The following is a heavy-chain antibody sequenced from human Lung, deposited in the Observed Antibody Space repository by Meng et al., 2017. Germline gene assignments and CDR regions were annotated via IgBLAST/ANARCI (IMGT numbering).Heavy chain of an antibody. J-gene: IGHJ4*02. CDR3: ARESGYFEY. CDR2: IRGDGGSI. Sequence: GRVGGAGGGLLPAGGPRGPSCAASGFTFRSYWMHWVRQAPGKGLGWVSSIRGDGGSIVYADSVKGRFTISRDNAKNTLFLQMNSLRAEDTAVYYCARESGYFEYWGQGILVTVSS. CDR1: GFTFRSYW. V-gene: IGHV3-74*03.